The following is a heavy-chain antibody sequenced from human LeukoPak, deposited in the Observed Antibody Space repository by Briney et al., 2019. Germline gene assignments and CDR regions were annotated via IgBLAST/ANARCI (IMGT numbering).Heavy chain of an antibody. Sequence: GGSLRLSCAASGFTFSSYWMSWVRQAPGKGLEWVANIKQDGSEKYYVDSVKGRITISRDNAKNSLYLQMNSLRAEDTAVYYCASLAVTRRYYYYYMDVWGKGTTVTVSS. CDR3: ASLAVTRRYYYYYMDV. CDR2: IKQDGSEK. V-gene: IGHV3-7*01. D-gene: IGHD4-17*01. J-gene: IGHJ6*03. CDR1: GFTFSSYW.